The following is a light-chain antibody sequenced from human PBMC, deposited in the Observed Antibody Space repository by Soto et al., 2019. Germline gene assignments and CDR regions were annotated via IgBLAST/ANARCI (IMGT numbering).Light chain of an antibody. CDR1: HSVSCRY. V-gene: IGKV3-20*01. CDR2: DAS. CDR3: QQYGSSPLLT. Sequence: IVLTQSPDTLSLSPGEGATLSCRASHSVSCRYLAWYQQKPGQAPRLLIYDASSRATGIPDRFSGSGSGTDFTLTISSLEPEDSAVYYCQQYGSSPLLTFGGGTKVEIK. J-gene: IGKJ4*01.